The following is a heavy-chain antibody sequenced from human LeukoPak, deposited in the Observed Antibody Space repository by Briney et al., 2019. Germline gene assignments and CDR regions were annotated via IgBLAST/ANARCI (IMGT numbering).Heavy chain of an antibody. CDR3: ARAVYGVQACFDF. V-gene: IGHV3-33*01. J-gene: IGHJ4*02. D-gene: IGHD4-17*01. CDR2: IWYDGSNK. CDR1: GFTFSSYG. Sequence: PGGSLRLSCAASGFTFSSYGMHWVRQAPGKGLEWVAIIWYDGSNKCHTDSVKGRFTISRDNSKNTLYLQMNSLRVEDTAVYYCARAVYGVQACFDFWGQGTLVTVSS.